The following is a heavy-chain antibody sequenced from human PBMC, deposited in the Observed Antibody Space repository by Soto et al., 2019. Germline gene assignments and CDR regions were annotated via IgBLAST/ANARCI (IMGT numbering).Heavy chain of an antibody. D-gene: IGHD3-16*02. Sequence: GESLKISCKGSGYSFTSYWIGWVRQMPGKGLEWMGIIYPGDSDTRYSPSFQGQVTISADKSISTAYLQWSSLKASDTAMYYCARQNDYVWGSYRSPFSSYYYGMDVWGQGTTVTVSS. CDR1: GYSFTSYW. CDR3: ARQNDYVWGSYRSPFSSYYYGMDV. J-gene: IGHJ6*02. CDR2: IYPGDSDT. V-gene: IGHV5-51*01.